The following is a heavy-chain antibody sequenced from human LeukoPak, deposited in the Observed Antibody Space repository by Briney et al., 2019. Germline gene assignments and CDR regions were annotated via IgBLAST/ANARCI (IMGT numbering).Heavy chain of an antibody. D-gene: IGHD2-15*01. Sequence: GGSLRLSCSASGFVFSIYTMYWVRQAPGKGPEYVSTISGSGNGGSIYYADSVKGRFTISRDNAKNSLYLQMSSLRDEDTAVYYCAQKGGTDHWGQGTLVTVSS. J-gene: IGHJ4*02. CDR1: GFVFSIYT. CDR3: AQKGGTDH. V-gene: IGHV3-64*04. CDR2: ISGSGNGGSI.